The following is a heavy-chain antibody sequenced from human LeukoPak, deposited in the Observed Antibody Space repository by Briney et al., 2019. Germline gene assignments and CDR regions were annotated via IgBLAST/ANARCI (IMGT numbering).Heavy chain of an antibody. V-gene: IGHV4-59*01. CDR1: GGSISSYY. CDR3: ARAGGRLALFDN. J-gene: IGHJ4*02. D-gene: IGHD3-10*01. Sequence: SETLTLTCTVSGGSISSYYWSWIRQPPGKGLEWIGYIYYSGSTNYNPSLKSRVTISVDTSKNQFSLKLSSVTAADTAVYYCARAGGRLALFDNWGQGTLVTVSS. CDR2: IYYSGST.